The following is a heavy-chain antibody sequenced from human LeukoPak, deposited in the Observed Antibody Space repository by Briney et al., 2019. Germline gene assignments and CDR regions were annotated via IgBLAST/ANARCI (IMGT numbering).Heavy chain of an antibody. D-gene: IGHD3-22*01. CDR3: ARVLYYYDSSGLHGY. CDR2: ISSSSSYI. Sequence: PGGFLRLSCAASGFTFSSYSMNWVRQAPGKGLEWVSSISSSSSYIYYADSVKGRFTISRDNAKNSLYLQMNSLRAEDTAVYYCARVLYYYDSSGLHGYWGQGALVTVSS. J-gene: IGHJ4*02. CDR1: GFTFSSYS. V-gene: IGHV3-21*01.